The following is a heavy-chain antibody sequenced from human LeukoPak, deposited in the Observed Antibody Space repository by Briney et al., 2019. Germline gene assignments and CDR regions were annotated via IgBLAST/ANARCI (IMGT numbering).Heavy chain of an antibody. V-gene: IGHV7-4-1*02. Sequence: ASVKVSCKTSRYSFTDYAMNWVRQAPGQGLEWMGWINTYTGNPTYAQGFTGRFVFSLDTSVSTAYLQITSQTADDTAVYCCARGLPFLDSWGPGTLVTVSS. CDR3: ARGLPFLDS. CDR2: INTYTGNP. J-gene: IGHJ4*02. D-gene: IGHD2-21*02. CDR1: RYSFTDYA.